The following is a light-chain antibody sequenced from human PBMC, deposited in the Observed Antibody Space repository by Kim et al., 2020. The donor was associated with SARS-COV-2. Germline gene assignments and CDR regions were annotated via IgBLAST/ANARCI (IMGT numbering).Light chain of an antibody. CDR1: SLRSYY. CDR3: NSRDSSGNHVV. CDR2: GKN. Sequence: SSELTQDPAVSVALGQTVRITCQGDSLRSYYASWYQQKPGQAPVLVIYGKNNRPSGIPDRFPGSSSGNTASLTITGAPAEDEADYYCNSRDSSGNHVVFG. J-gene: IGLJ2*01. V-gene: IGLV3-19*01.